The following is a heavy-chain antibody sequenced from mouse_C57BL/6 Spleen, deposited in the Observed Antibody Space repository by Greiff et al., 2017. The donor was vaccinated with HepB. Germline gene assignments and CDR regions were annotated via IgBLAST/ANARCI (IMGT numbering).Heavy chain of an antibody. Sequence: VQLQQSGAELVKPGASVKLSCTASGFNIKDYYMHWVKQRTEQGLEWIGRIDPEDGDTKYAPKFQGEATITADTSSSTAYLQLSSLTSEDTAVYYCAVSMVTTRDAMDYWGQGTSVTVSS. D-gene: IGHD2-2*01. CDR1: GFNIKDYY. V-gene: IGHV14-2*01. CDR2: IDPEDGDT. CDR3: AVSMVTTRDAMDY. J-gene: IGHJ4*01.